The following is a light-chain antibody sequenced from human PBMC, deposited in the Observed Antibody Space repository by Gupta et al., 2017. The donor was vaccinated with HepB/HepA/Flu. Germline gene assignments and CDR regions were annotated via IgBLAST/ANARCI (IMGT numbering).Light chain of an antibody. Sequence: EIVLTQSPGTLSLSPGERATLSCRVGQSVNSRDLAWYQQRRGQAPRVLIYAAYSRATGIPDRFSGIGSGTDFTLTISTLEPEDFAVYYCQLYSSSPPRYTFGQGTNLES. V-gene: IGKV3-20*01. CDR2: AAY. CDR1: QSVNSRD. CDR3: QLYSSSPPRYT. J-gene: IGKJ2*01.